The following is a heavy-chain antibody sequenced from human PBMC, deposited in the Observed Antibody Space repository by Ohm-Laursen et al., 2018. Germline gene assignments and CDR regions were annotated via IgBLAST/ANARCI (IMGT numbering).Heavy chain of an antibody. V-gene: IGHV1-8*01. CDR3: ARTYYYDSSDYSNWFDP. CDR2: MNPNSGNT. J-gene: IGHJ5*02. Sequence: ASVKVSCKASGYTFTSYDINWVRQATGQGLEWMGWMNPNSGNTGYAQKFQGRVTMTRNTSISTAYMELSSLRSEDTAVYYCARTYYYDSSDYSNWFDPWGQGTLVTVSS. CDR1: GYTFTSYD. D-gene: IGHD3-22*01.